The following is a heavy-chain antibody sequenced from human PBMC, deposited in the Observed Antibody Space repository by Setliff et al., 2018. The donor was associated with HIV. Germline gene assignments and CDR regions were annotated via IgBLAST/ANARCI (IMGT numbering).Heavy chain of an antibody. Sequence: SETLSLTCTVSGGSISSGDYSWNWMRQTPGKGLEWIGYIYHSGITSYNPSLKSRFIMLIDTSKNQFSLKLSSVTAADTAVYYCARTPGTIWGYDYWGQGTLVTVSS. CDR1: GGSISSGDYS. J-gene: IGHJ4*02. CDR3: ARTPGTIWGYDY. CDR2: IYHSGIT. D-gene: IGHD3-9*01. V-gene: IGHV4-30-4*02.